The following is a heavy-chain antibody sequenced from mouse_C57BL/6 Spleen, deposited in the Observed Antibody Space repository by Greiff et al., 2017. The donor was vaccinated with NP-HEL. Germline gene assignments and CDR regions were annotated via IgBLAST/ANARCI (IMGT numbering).Heavy chain of an antibody. D-gene: IGHD3-3*01. Sequence: QVQLQQPGAELVRPGTSVKLSCKASGYTFTSYWMHWVKQRPGQGLEWIGVIDPSDSYTNYHQKLQGKATLTVDTSSSTAYMQLSSLTAEDSAVYYCASPRGYFGVWGTGTTVTVSS. J-gene: IGHJ1*03. V-gene: IGHV1-59*01. CDR1: GYTFTSYW. CDR3: ASPRGYFGV. CDR2: IDPSDSYT.